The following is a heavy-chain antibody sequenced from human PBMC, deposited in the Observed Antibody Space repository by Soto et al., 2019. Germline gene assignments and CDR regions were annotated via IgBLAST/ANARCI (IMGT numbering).Heavy chain of an antibody. CDR1: GGSISSSSYF. CDR3: ARVGVVVEDGNWFDP. Sequence: SETLSLTCTVSGGSISSSSYFWGWIRQPPGKGLEWIGSMYYSGSTYYNPSLKSRVTISVDTSKNQFSLKLSSVTAADTAVYYCARVGVVVEDGNWFDPWGQGTLVTVSS. J-gene: IGHJ5*02. V-gene: IGHV4-39*07. D-gene: IGHD2-15*01. CDR2: MYYSGST.